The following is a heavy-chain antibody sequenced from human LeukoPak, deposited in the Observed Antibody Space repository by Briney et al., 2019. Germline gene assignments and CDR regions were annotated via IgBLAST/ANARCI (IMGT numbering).Heavy chain of an antibody. J-gene: IGHJ6*03. CDR2: IYSGGST. CDR1: GFTVSSNY. V-gene: IGHV3-53*01. Sequence: PGGSLRLSCAASGFTVSSNYMSWVRQAPGKGLEWVSVIYSGGSTYYADSVKGQFTISRDNSKNTLYLQMNSLRAEDTAVYYCAKLQSSSWEYFYYMDVWGKGTTVTVSS. D-gene: IGHD6-13*01. CDR3: AKLQSSSWEYFYYMDV.